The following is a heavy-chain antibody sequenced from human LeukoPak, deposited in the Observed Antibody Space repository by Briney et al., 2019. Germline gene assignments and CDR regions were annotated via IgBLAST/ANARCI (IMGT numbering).Heavy chain of an antibody. D-gene: IGHD1-26*01. CDR3: ARLGGATSPFGY. V-gene: IGHV4-34*01. J-gene: IGHJ4*02. Sequence: PSETLSLTCAVSGGSFSGYYWTWIRQPPGKGLEWIGEINHSGSANYNPSLKSRVTISLDTSKNQFSLKLSSVTAADTAIYYCARLGGATSPFGYWGQGTLVTVSS. CDR1: GGSFSGYY. CDR2: INHSGSA.